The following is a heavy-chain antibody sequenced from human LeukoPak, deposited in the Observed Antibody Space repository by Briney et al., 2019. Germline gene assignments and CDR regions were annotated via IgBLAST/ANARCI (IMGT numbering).Heavy chain of an antibody. J-gene: IGHJ6*03. CDR2: IKQDGSEK. Sequence: GESLRLSCAASGFTFSSYWMSWVRQAPGKGLEWVANIKQDGSEKYYVDSVKGRFTISRDNAKNSLYLQMNSLRAEDTAVYYCARGQQLVVSYYYYMDVWGKGTTVTVSS. D-gene: IGHD6-13*01. CDR1: GFTFSSYW. CDR3: ARGQQLVVSYYYYMDV. V-gene: IGHV3-7*01.